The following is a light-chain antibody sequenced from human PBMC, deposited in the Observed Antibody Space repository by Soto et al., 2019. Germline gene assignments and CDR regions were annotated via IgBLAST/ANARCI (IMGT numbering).Light chain of an antibody. CDR1: QSVSRN. V-gene: IGKV3-15*01. J-gene: IGKJ1*01. CDR2: GAS. Sequence: EIVMTQSPATLSVSPGERATLSCRASQSVSRNLAWYQQKPGQAPRLLIFGASTRATGIPDRFSGSGSGTEFTLTIGSLQSEDSAVYYCQQYQNLWTFGQGTKVDIK. CDR3: QQYQNLWT.